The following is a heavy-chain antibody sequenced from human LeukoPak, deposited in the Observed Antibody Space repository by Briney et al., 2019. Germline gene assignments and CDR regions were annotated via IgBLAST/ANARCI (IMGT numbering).Heavy chain of an antibody. D-gene: IGHD5-24*01. CDR2: IKQDGIKK. CDR3: AKAPLLSEMATIKLS. Sequence: GGSLRLSCAASGFTFSSYWMSWVRQAPGKGLEWVANIKQDGIKKNYLDSVKGRFTISRDNAENSLYLQMNSLRAEDTAVYYCAKAPLLSEMATIKLSWGQGTLVTVSS. J-gene: IGHJ4*02. V-gene: IGHV3-7*03. CDR1: GFTFSSYW.